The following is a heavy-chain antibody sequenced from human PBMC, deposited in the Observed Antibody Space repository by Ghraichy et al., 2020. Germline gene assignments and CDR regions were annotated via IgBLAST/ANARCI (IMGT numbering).Heavy chain of an antibody. CDR3: ATQSTAYTFTSSLHY. V-gene: IGHV3-53*01. CDR1: EFTVSSKY. CDR2: IYSGGST. J-gene: IGHJ4*02. Sequence: GGSLRLSCAASEFTVSSKYMSWVRQAPGKGLEWVSVIYSGGSTYYADSVKGRFTISRDNSKNTLYLQMNSLRAEDTAVYYCATQSTAYTFTSSLHYWGQGTLVTVFS. D-gene: IGHD3-16*02.